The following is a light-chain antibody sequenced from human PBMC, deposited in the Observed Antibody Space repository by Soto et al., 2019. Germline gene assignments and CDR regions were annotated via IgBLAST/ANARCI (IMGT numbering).Light chain of an antibody. J-gene: IGLJ1*01. V-gene: IGLV1-44*01. CDR2: TDN. CDR3: GARGERSNPSL. CDR1: SSNIGINT. Sequence: QSVLTQPPSASGTPGQRVTISCSGGSSNIGINTVNWYQQLPGTAPKVLIYTDNERPSGVPDRFSGSKSGTSASLAINGLQSGDEADYYCGARGERSNPSLFGTGPKATV.